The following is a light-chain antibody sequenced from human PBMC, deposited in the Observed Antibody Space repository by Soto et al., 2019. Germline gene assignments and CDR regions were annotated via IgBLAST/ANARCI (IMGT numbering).Light chain of an antibody. CDR2: STS. CDR1: SGSVSTAHN. Sequence: QAVVTQESSFSVSPGGTVTLTCGLVSGSVSTAHNPNWYQQTPGQAPRTLIYSTSTRSSGVPDRFSGSILGNKAALTITGAQADDESDYYCALFMGNGISVFGPGTKLTVL. V-gene: IGLV8-61*01. CDR3: ALFMGNGISV. J-gene: IGLJ1*01.